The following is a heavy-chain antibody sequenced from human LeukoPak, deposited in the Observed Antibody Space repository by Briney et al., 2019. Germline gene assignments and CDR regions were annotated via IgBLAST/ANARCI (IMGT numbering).Heavy chain of an antibody. J-gene: IGHJ4*02. CDR3: ARGVHSGAFDY. CDR2: IYSGGST. V-gene: IGHV3-53*01. D-gene: IGHD6-19*01. Sequence: GGSLRLSCVASGFTVSSNYMSWVRQAPGKGLEWVSVIYSGGSTDYADSVKGRFTISRDNAKNSLYLQMNSLRAEDTAVYYCARGVHSGAFDYWGQGTLVTVSS. CDR1: GFTVSSNY.